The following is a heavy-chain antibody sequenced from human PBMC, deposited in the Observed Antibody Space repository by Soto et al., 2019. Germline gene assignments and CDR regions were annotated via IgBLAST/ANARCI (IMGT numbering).Heavy chain of an antibody. CDR1: GGSFSGYY. Sequence: PSETLSLTCAVYGGSFSGYYWSWIRQPPGKGLEWIGEINHSGSTNYNPSLKSRVTISVDTSMNQFSLKLSSVTAADTAVYYCESTGVYYGMDVWGQGTTVTVSS. CDR3: ESTGVYYGMDV. D-gene: IGHD2-8*01. V-gene: IGHV4-34*01. CDR2: INHSGST. J-gene: IGHJ6*02.